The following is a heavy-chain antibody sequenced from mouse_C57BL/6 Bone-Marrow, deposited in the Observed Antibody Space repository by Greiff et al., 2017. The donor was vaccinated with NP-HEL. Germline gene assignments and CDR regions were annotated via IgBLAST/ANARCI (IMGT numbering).Heavy chain of an antibody. J-gene: IGHJ3*01. Sequence: EVQGVESGGGLVQSGRSLRLSCATSGFTFSDFYMEWVRQAPGKGLEWIAARRNKANDYTTEYSASVKGRFIVSRDTSQSILYLQMNALRAEDTAIYYCARDAIIPFAYWGQGTLVTVSA. V-gene: IGHV7-1*01. CDR3: ARDAIIPFAY. CDR2: RRNKANDYTT. CDR1: GFTFSDFY.